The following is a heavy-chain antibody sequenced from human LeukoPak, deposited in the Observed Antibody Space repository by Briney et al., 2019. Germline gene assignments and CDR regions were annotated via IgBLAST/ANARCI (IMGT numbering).Heavy chain of an antibody. J-gene: IGHJ4*02. Sequence: GGSLRLSCAAAGFPFSDYYLSWIRQAPGKGLEWVAYITSSGNDIYYADSVKGRFTISRDNAKNALFLRMNSLRVEDTATYYCASDLVATSGHFWGQGTLVSVSS. CDR2: ITSSGNDI. CDR1: GFPFSDYY. V-gene: IGHV3-11*01. CDR3: ASDLVATSGHF. D-gene: IGHD5-12*01.